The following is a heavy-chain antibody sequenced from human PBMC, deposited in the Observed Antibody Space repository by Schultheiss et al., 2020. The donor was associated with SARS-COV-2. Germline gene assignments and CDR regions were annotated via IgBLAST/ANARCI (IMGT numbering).Heavy chain of an antibody. V-gene: IGHV3-30*18. CDR3: AKGPGIAAANYYYYYMDV. J-gene: IGHJ6*03. CDR1: GFTFSSYG. CDR2: ISYDGRNK. Sequence: GGSLRLSCAASGFTFSSYGMHWVRQAPGKGLEWVAVISYDGRNKYYADSVKGRFAISRDNSKNTLYLQMNSLRAEDTAVYYCAKGPGIAAANYYYYYMDVWGKGTTVTVSS. D-gene: IGHD6-13*01.